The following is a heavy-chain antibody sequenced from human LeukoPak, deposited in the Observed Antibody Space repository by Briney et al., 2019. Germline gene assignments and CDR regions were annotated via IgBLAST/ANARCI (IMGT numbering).Heavy chain of an antibody. J-gene: IGHJ3*02. Sequence: PSETLSLTCTVSGGSISSYYWSWIRQPPGKGLEGIGYLYYSGSTNYNPSLKSRVTISVDTSKNQFSLKLSSVTAADTAVYYCARAPRGQYGPHAFDIWGQGTMVTVSS. CDR1: GGSISSYY. CDR3: ARAPRGQYGPHAFDI. CDR2: LYYSGST. D-gene: IGHD3-10*01. V-gene: IGHV4-59*01.